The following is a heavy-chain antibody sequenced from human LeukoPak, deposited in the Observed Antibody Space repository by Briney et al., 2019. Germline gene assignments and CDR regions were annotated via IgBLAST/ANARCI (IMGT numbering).Heavy chain of an antibody. V-gene: IGHV3-30-3*01. CDR3: ARDVGAFDI. D-gene: IGHD1-26*01. Sequence: SLXLSCAASGFTFSSHAMHWVRQAPGKGLEWVAVISYDGSNKYYADSVKGRFTISRDNSKNTLYLQMNSLRAEDTAVYYCARDVGAFDIWGQGTMVTVSS. CDR1: GFTFSSHA. J-gene: IGHJ3*02. CDR2: ISYDGSNK.